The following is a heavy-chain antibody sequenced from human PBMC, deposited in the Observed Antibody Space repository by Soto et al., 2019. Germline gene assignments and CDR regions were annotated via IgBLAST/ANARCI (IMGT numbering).Heavy chain of an antibody. J-gene: IGHJ4*02. Sequence: QVQLMQSGAEVKKPGASVKVSCKTSGYTFTSYHISWVRQAPGQGLEWMGWISAYNTNTNYAQKFQGRVTMTTDTLTSTAYMELRSLRSDDTAVYYCASDTPPTDYWGQGTLVTVSS. CDR3: ASDTPPTDY. CDR2: ISAYNTNT. CDR1: GYTFTSYH. V-gene: IGHV1-18*01.